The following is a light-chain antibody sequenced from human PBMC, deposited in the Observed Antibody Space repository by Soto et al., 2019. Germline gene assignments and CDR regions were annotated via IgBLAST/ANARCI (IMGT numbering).Light chain of an antibody. V-gene: IGLV2-14*01. J-gene: IGLJ2*01. CDR2: EVI. CDR1: SSDVGGYNY. CDR3: TSYTSDTTLVL. Sequence: QSALTQPASVSGSPGQSITVSCTGTSSDVGGYNYVSWYQHHPGKAPKLMIYEVINRPSGVSSRFSGSKSGNTASLTISGLQAADEAEYYCTSYTSDTTLVLFGGGTQLTVL.